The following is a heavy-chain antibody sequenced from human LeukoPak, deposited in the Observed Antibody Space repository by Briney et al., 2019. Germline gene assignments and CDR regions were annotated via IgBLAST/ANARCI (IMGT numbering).Heavy chain of an antibody. D-gene: IGHD3-16*01. Sequence: PGGSLRLSCAASGFTFSSYSMKWVRQARGKGLEWVSSISSSSSYIYYADSVKGRFTISRDNAKNSLYLQMNSLRAEDTAVYYCARDGYRRGSDYWGQGTLVTVSS. V-gene: IGHV3-21*01. CDR2: ISSSSSYI. CDR3: ARDGYRRGSDY. J-gene: IGHJ4*02. CDR1: GFTFSSYS.